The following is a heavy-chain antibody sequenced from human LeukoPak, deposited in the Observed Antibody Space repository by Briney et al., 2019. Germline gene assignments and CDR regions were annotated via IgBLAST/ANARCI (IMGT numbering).Heavy chain of an antibody. CDR2: ISAYNGNT. D-gene: IGHD2-2*01. J-gene: IGHJ3*02. V-gene: IGHV1-18*01. Sequence: ASVKVSCKASGYTFTSYGISWVRQAPGQGLEWMGWISAYNGNTNYAQKLQGRVTMTTDTSTSTAYMELRSLRSDDTAVYYCARDGVVVVPSPHDNDAFDIWGQGTMVTVSS. CDR1: GYTFTSYG. CDR3: ARDGVVVVPSPHDNDAFDI.